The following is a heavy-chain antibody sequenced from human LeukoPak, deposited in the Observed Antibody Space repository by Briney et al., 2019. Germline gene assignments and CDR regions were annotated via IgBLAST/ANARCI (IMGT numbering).Heavy chain of an antibody. J-gene: IGHJ4*02. CDR3: ARPRGYSYSFDY. V-gene: IGHV4-34*01. CDR1: GGSFSGYY. D-gene: IGHD5-18*01. Sequence: PSETLSLTCAVYGGSFSGYYWSWIRQPPGKGLEWIGEINHSGSTNYNPSLKSRVTISVDTSKNQFSLKLSSVTAADTAVYYCARPRGYSYSFDYWGQGTLVTVSS. CDR2: INHSGST.